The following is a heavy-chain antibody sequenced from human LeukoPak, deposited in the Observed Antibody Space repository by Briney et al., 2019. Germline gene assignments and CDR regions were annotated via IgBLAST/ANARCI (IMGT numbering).Heavy chain of an antibody. V-gene: IGHV4-59*01. CDR2: IYYSGST. D-gene: IGHD3-10*01. J-gene: IGHJ5*02. CDR1: GGSISSYY. CDR3: ARGGRNYYGSGSYTPNWFDP. Sequence: SETLSLTCTVSGGSISSYYWSWIRQPPGKGLEWIGCIYYSGSTNYNPSLKSRVTISVDTSKTQFSLKLSSVTAADTAVYYCARGGRNYYGSGSYTPNWFDPWGQGTLVTVSS.